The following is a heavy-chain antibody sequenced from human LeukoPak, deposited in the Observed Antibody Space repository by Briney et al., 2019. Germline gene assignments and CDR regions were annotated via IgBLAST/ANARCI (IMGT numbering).Heavy chain of an antibody. CDR3: AKDGQRYCSGGSCLRPDY. J-gene: IGHJ4*02. D-gene: IGHD2-15*01. Sequence: PGGSLRLSCAASGFAFSSYGMHWVRQAPGKGLEWVAVISYDGSNKYYADSVKGRFTISRDNSKNTLYLQMNSLRAEDTAVYYCAKDGQRYCSGGSCLRPDYWGQGTLVTV. CDR1: GFAFSSYG. CDR2: ISYDGSNK. V-gene: IGHV3-30*18.